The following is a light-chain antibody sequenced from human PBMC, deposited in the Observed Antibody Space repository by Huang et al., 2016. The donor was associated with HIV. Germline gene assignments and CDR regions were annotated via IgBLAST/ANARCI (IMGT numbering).Light chain of an antibody. CDR1: QSVSSN. V-gene: IGKV3-15*01. J-gene: IGKJ3*01. CDR3: QQYNNWPPIT. Sequence: EIVMTQSPATLSVSPGERATLSFRASQSVSSNLAWYQRKPGAAPRLLFYGASTRATGIPARFSGSGCGTEFTLTISSLQSEDFAVYYCQQYNNWPPITFGHGTKVDIK. CDR2: GAS.